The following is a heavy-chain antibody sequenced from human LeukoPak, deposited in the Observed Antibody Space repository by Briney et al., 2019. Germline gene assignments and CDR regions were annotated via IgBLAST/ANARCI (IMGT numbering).Heavy chain of an antibody. Sequence: SVKVSCKASGGTVSNYGISWVRQAPGQGLEWMGGIIPIFGTTNYAQKFQGRVTITADKSTSTAYMELSRLRSADTAVYYCARGLHSGTYYRYGFDIWGQGTMVTVSS. CDR2: IIPIFGTT. V-gene: IGHV1-69*06. J-gene: IGHJ3*02. CDR3: ARGLHSGTYYRYGFDI. D-gene: IGHD1-26*01. CDR1: GGTVSNYG.